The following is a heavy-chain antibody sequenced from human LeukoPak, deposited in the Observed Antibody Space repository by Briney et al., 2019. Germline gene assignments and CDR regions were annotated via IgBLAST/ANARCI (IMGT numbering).Heavy chain of an antibody. V-gene: IGHV3-15*01. D-gene: IGHD6-19*01. CDR1: GFTVSSNY. Sequence: GGSLRLSCAASGFTVSSNYMSWVRQAPGKGLEWVGRIRRETDGGTTDYAAPVKGRFTISRDDSKNTLYLQMNSLKTEDTGVYYCSTAVAGPYYFDSWGQGTLVTVSS. J-gene: IGHJ4*02. CDR3: STAVAGPYYFDS. CDR2: IRRETDGGTT.